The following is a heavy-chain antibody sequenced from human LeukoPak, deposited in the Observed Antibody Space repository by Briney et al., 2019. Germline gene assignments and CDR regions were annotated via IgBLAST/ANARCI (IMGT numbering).Heavy chain of an antibody. Sequence: ASVKVSCTASGYTFTGYYMHWVRQAPGQGLEWMGWINPNSGGTNYAQKFQGRVTMTRDTSISTAYMELSRLRSDDTAVYYCAGHPYGDYGGGEYWGQGTLVTVSS. CDR3: AGHPYGDYGGGEY. CDR2: INPNSGGT. V-gene: IGHV1-2*02. J-gene: IGHJ4*02. D-gene: IGHD4-17*01. CDR1: GYTFTGYY.